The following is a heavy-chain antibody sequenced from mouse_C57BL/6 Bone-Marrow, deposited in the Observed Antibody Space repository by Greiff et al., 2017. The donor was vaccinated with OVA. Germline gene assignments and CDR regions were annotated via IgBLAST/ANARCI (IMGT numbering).Heavy chain of an antibody. D-gene: IGHD2-3*01. J-gene: IGHJ4*01. Sequence: EVKLMESEGGLVQPGSSMKLSCTASGFTFSDYYMAWVRQVPEKGLEWVANINYDGSSTYYLDSLKSRFIISRDNAKNILYLQMSSLKSEDTATDYCARGGLLPYYYAMDYWGQGTSVTVSS. CDR3: ARGGLLPYYYAMDY. V-gene: IGHV5-16*01. CDR2: INYDGSST. CDR1: GFTFSDYY.